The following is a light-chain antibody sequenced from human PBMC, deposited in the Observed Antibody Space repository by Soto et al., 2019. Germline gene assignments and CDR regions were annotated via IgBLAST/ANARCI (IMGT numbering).Light chain of an antibody. Sequence: EIVLTQSPGTLSLFAGERATLSCRATQSVTSNYLAWYQQKPGQAPRLLIYIASRRATGIPDRFSGSGSGTDFTLTISRLEPEDSAVYYCQQYGSSPWTFGKGTKVEIK. J-gene: IGKJ1*01. CDR1: QSVTSNY. CDR2: IAS. V-gene: IGKV3-20*01. CDR3: QQYGSSPWT.